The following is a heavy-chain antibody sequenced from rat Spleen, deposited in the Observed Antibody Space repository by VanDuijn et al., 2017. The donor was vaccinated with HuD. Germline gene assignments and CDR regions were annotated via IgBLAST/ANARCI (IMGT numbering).Heavy chain of an antibody. CDR3: ARQDTSGYSNWFAY. J-gene: IGHJ3*01. CDR2: ISPSGGGT. D-gene: IGHD4-3*01. CDR1: GFIFTDFY. Sequence: EVQLVESDGGLVQPGRSLKLSCAASGFIFTDFYMAWVRQAPMKGLEWVASISPSGGGTYYRDSVKGRFTVSRDNARSTLYLQMDSLRSEDTATYYCARQDTSGYSNWFAYWGQGTLVTVSS. V-gene: IGHV5-25*01.